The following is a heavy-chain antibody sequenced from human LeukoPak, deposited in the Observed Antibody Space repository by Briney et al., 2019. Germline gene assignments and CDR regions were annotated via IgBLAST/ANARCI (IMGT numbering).Heavy chain of an antibody. Sequence: PSETLSLTCTVSGGSISSYYWSWIRQPPGKGLEWIGYIYYSGSTNYNPSLKSRVTISVDTSKNQFSLKLSSVTAAETAVNYCAGVPLPSTTRGFGWFDSWGQGSLVTVCS. CDR1: GGSISSYY. CDR2: IYYSGST. D-gene: IGHD3-16*01. J-gene: IGHJ5*01. CDR3: AGVPLPSTTRGFGWFDS. V-gene: IGHV4-59*01.